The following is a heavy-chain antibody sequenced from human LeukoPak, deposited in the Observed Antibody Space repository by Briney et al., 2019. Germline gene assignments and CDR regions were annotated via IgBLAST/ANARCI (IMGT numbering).Heavy chain of an antibody. V-gene: IGHV1-69*13. CDR1: GGTFSSYA. CDR2: IIPIFGTA. J-gene: IGHJ4*02. D-gene: IGHD5-18*01. CDR3: AREGYSYGDY. Sequence: ASVKVSCKASGGTFSSYAISWVRQAPGQGLEWKGGIIPIFGTANYAQKFQGRVTITADESTSTAYMELSSLRSEDTAVYYYAREGYSYGDYWGQGTLVTVSS.